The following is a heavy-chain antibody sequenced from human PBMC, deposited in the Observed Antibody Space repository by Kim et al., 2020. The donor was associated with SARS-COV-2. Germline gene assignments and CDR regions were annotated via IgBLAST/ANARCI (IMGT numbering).Heavy chain of an antibody. CDR3: ARAGPPNWFDP. V-gene: IGHV4-30-4*01. CDR1: GGSISSGDYY. CDR2: IYYTGTT. Sequence: SETLSLTCTVSGGSISSGDYYWSWIRQPPGKDLEWLGYIYYTGTTYYSPSLEGRVTISGDTSKNQFSLRLTSVTAADTAVYYCARAGPPNWFDPWGQGMLVTVSS. J-gene: IGHJ5*02.